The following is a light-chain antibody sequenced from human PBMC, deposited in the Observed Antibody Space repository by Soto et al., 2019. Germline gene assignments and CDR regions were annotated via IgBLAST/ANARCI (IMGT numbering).Light chain of an antibody. Sequence: QSALTRPASVSGSPGQSITISCTGTSSDVGGYNYVSWYQQHPGKAPKLMIYEVSNRPSGVSNRFSGSKSGNTASLTISGRQAEDEDDYYCSSYTTSSTRVFGGGTTLTVL. CDR1: SSDVGGYNY. V-gene: IGLV2-14*01. CDR2: EVS. CDR3: SSYTTSSTRV. J-gene: IGLJ3*02.